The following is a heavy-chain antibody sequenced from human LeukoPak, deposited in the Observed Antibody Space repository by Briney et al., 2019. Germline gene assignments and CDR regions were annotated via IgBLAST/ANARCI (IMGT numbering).Heavy chain of an antibody. CDR3: AKVYSSGYYAPFDY. CDR1: GLTFSSYA. J-gene: IGHJ4*02. D-gene: IGHD3-22*01. Sequence: PGGSLRLSCAASGLTFSSYAMSWVRQAPGKGLEWVSAISGSGGSTYYADSVKGRFTISRDNSKNTLYLQMNSLRAEDTAVYYCAKVYSSGYYAPFDYWGQGTLVTVSS. CDR2: ISGSGGST. V-gene: IGHV3-23*01.